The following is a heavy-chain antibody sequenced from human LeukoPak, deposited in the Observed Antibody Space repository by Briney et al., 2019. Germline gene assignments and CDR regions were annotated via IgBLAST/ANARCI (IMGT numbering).Heavy chain of an antibody. J-gene: IGHJ4*02. Sequence: PSETLSLTCTISGVSISKYYWSWIRQPPGKGLEWIGYFYYSGNTMYSPSLKSRVTMSLDTSNNQFSLKLSSVTAADTAVYYCARAPPSVTYNFDYWGQGALVTVSS. V-gene: IGHV4-59*01. CDR1: GVSISKYY. CDR2: FYYSGNT. D-gene: IGHD4-17*01. CDR3: ARAPPSVTYNFDY.